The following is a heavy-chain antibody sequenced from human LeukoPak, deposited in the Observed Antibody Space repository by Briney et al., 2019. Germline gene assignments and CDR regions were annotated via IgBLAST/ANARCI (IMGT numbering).Heavy chain of an antibody. V-gene: IGHV4-34*01. D-gene: IGHD6-13*01. CDR2: INHSGST. Sequence: SETLSLTCAVYGGSFSGYYWSWIRQPPGKGLEWIGEINHSGSTNYNPSLKSRVTISVDTSKNQFSLKLSSVTAADTAVYYCARGHHSSSWPLLTAAFDIWGQGTMVTVSS. CDR3: ARGHHSSSWPLLTAAFDI. CDR1: GGSFSGYY. J-gene: IGHJ3*02.